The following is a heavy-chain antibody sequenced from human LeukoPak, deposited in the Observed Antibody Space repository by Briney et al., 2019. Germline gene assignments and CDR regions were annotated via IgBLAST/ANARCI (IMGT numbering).Heavy chain of an antibody. CDR2: LYYSGST. V-gene: IGHV4-59*08. CDR1: GTSISTYY. CDR3: ARVSATTPFDY. D-gene: IGHD1-1*01. J-gene: IGHJ4*02. Sequence: SETLSLTCTVSGTSISTYYWSWIRQPPGKGLEWVGYLYYSGSTSYNPSLKSRVTISVDTSKNQFSLRLSSVTAADTAVYFCARVSATTPFDYWGQGILVTVSS.